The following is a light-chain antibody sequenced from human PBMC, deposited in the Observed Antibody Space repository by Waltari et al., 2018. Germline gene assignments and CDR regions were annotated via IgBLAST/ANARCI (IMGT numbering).Light chain of an antibody. V-gene: IGKV3-11*01. CDR1: QSVNSN. CDR2: DAS. CDR3: QQCSNWPRT. Sequence: EIVLTKSQTTLSLSPGESPTLSCRASQSVNSNLAWYQQKPGQAPRLLIYDASSRATGIPTRFSGSGSGTDFTLTISSLEPEDFAVYYCQQCSNWPRTFGQGTKVEIK. J-gene: IGKJ1*01.